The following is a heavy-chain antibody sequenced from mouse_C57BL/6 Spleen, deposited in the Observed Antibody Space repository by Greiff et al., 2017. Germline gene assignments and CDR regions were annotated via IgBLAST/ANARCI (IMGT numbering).Heavy chain of an antibody. Sequence: VKLQQPGAELVRPGSSVKLSCKASGYTFTSYWMHWVKQRPIQGLEWIGNIDPSDSETHYNQKFKDKATLTVDKSSSTAYMQLSSLTSEDSAVYYCARDDYDERGFAYWGQGTLVTVSA. CDR1: GYTFTSYW. CDR3: ARDDYDERGFAY. CDR2: IDPSDSET. D-gene: IGHD2-4*01. V-gene: IGHV1-52*01. J-gene: IGHJ3*01.